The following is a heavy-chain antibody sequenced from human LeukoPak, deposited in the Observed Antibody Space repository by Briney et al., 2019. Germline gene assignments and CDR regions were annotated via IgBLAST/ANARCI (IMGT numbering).Heavy chain of an antibody. Sequence: AGGSLRLSCAASGFTFSSYGMHWVRQAPGKGLEWVAVISYDGSNKYYADSVKGRFTISRDNSKNTLYLQMNSLRAEDTAVYYCARDGPYGDYFYAFDIWGQGTMVTVSS. J-gene: IGHJ3*02. CDR1: GFTFSSYG. CDR2: ISYDGSNK. D-gene: IGHD4-17*01. V-gene: IGHV3-30*03. CDR3: ARDGPYGDYFYAFDI.